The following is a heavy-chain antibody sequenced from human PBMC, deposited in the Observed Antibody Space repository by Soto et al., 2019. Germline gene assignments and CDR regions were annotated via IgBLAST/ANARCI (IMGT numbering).Heavy chain of an antibody. CDR2: IIPIFGTA. V-gene: IGHV1-69*13. D-gene: IGHD3-3*01. J-gene: IGHJ5*02. CDR1: GGTFSSYA. Sequence: SVKVSCKASGGTFSSYAISWVRQAPGQGLEWMGGIIPIFGTANYAQKFQGRVTITADESTSTAYMELSSLRSEDTAVYYCATRYDFWSGYQPWGQGTLVTVSS. CDR3: ATRYDFWSGYQP.